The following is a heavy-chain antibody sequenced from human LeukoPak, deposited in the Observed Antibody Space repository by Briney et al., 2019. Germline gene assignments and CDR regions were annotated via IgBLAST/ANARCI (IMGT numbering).Heavy chain of an antibody. V-gene: IGHV4-30-4*01. CDR2: IYYSGST. Sequence: SETLSLTCTVSGGSISSGDYYWSWIRQPPGKGLEWIGYIYYSGSTYYNPSLKSRVTISVDTSKNQFSLKLSSATAADTAVYYCARERDSSGYSSTNWFAPWGQGTLVTVSS. CDR3: ARERDSSGYSSTNWFAP. J-gene: IGHJ5*02. CDR1: GGSISSGDYY. D-gene: IGHD3-22*01.